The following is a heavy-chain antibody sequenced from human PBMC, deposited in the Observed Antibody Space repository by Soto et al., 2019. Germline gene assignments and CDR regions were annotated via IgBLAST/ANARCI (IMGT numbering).Heavy chain of an antibody. CDR2: ISSSSNTI. J-gene: IGHJ4*02. V-gene: IGHV3-48*01. CDR3: AKDVYPRITIFAFDY. CDR1: GFTFSSYS. D-gene: IGHD3-3*01. Sequence: PGGSLRLSCAASGFTFSSYSMNWVRQAPGKGLEWVSYISSSSNTIYYADSVKGRFTISRDNAKNSLYLQMNSLRAEDTAVYYCAKDVYPRITIFAFDYWGQGTLVTVSS.